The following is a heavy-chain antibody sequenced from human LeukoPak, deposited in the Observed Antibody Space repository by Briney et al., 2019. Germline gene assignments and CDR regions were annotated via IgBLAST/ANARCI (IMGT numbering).Heavy chain of an antibody. J-gene: IGHJ4*02. CDR3: ARELGSSTSRPIDY. CDR1: GGSISSGSYY. CDR2: IYTTGST. Sequence: SQTLSLTCTVSGGSISSGSYYWSWIRQPAGKGLEWIGHIYTTGSTNYNPSLKSRVSISVDTSKNQFSLKLSSVTAADTAVYYCARELGSSTSRPIDYWGQGTLVTVSS. D-gene: IGHD2-2*01. V-gene: IGHV4-61*09.